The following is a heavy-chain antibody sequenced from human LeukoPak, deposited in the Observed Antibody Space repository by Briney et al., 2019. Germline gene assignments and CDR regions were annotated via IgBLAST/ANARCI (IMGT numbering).Heavy chain of an antibody. D-gene: IGHD3-10*01. CDR2: ISGSGGST. CDR3: AKSRLLWFGEFDY. J-gene: IGHJ4*02. CDR1: GFTFSSYA. V-gene: IGHV3-23*01. Sequence: GGSLRLTCAASGFTFSSYAMSWVRQAPGKGLEWVSAISGSGGSTYYADSVKGRFTISRDNSKNTLYLQMNSLRAEDTAVYYCAKSRLLWFGEFDYWGQGTLVTVSS.